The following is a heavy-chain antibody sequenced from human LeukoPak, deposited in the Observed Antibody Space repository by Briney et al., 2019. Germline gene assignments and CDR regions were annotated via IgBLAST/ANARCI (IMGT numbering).Heavy chain of an antibody. D-gene: IGHD6-19*01. CDR1: GYTFTDYF. CDR3: ARVSAVAGYIDY. Sequence: GASVKVSCKASGYTFTDYFMHWVRQAPGQGLEWMGWINPNTGGTNYAQKFQGRVSMTRDTSISTAYMELSRLRSDDTAMYYCARVSAVAGYIDYWGQGTLVTVDS. V-gene: IGHV1-2*02. J-gene: IGHJ4*02. CDR2: INPNTGGT.